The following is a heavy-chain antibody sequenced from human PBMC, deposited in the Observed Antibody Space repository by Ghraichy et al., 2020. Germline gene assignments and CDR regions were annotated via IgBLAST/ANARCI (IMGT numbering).Heavy chain of an antibody. Sequence: GESLNISCVASGFEFSLSCMHWVRQAPGKGPEWVSRINGDGTTTNYADSVKGRFTISRDNANNTLDLQMNNLRAEDSAFYFCASRTVLIGDSPWSFGVWGRGTLVSVSS. CDR1: GFEFSLSC. D-gene: IGHD7-27*01. V-gene: IGHV3-74*01. J-gene: IGHJ2*01. CDR3: ASRTVLIGDSPWSFGV. CDR2: INGDGTTT.